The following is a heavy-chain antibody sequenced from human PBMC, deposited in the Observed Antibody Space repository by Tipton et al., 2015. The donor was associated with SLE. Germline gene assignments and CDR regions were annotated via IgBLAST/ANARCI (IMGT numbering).Heavy chain of an antibody. CDR2: IYYSGST. CDR3: VRVEGAYDQYYFDS. D-gene: IGHD5-12*01. Sequence: PGLVKPSETLSLNCTVSGGSISRYYWSWIRQSSEKGLEWIGYIYYSGSTKYNPSLKSRVTMSVDTSKNQFSLKLTSVTAADTAVYYCVRVEGAYDQYYFDSWGQGTLVTVSS. J-gene: IGHJ4*02. CDR1: GGSISRYY. V-gene: IGHV4-59*01.